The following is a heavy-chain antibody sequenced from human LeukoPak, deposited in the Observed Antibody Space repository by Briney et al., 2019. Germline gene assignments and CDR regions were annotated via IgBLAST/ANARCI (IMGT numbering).Heavy chain of an antibody. J-gene: IGHJ4*02. Sequence: ASVKVSCKASGYTFTGYHMHWVRQAPGQGLEWMGWINPNSGGTNYAQKFQGRVTMTRDTSISTAYMELSRLRSDDTAVYYCARDRRITISTDALDYWGQGTLVTVSS. D-gene: IGHD3-3*01. V-gene: IGHV1-2*02. CDR2: INPNSGGT. CDR3: ARDRRITISTDALDY. CDR1: GYTFTGYH.